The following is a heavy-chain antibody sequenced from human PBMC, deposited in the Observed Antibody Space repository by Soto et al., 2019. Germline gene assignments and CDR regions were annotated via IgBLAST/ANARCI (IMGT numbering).Heavy chain of an antibody. V-gene: IGHV3-23*01. CDR1: GFDFSSYA. Sequence: EVQLLESGGDLVQPGGSLRLSCAGSGFDFSSYAITWVRQAPGKGLEWVSGISGSGLTSYYADSVKGRFTISRDNSKNTLYLQMDSLSAEDTAIYYGAKGFWSGNYRAEEWGQGTLVTVSS. CDR2: ISGSGLTS. J-gene: IGHJ1*01. D-gene: IGHD3-3*01. CDR3: AKGFWSGNYRAEE.